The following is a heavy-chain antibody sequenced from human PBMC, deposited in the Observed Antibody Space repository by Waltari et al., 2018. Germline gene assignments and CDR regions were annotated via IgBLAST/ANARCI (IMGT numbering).Heavy chain of an antibody. Sequence: QLQLQESGPGLVKPSETLSLTCTVSGGSISSSNYYWGWIRQPPGKGLEWIGSSYNSGSTYYNPSLKSRCTISVDTSKNQFSLKLSSVTAADTSVYYCTRQVYGLGIAALPGEYFQHWGQGTLVTVSS. CDR3: TRQVYGLGIAALPGEYFQH. V-gene: IGHV4-39*01. CDR1: GGSISSSNYY. D-gene: IGHD6-6*01. J-gene: IGHJ1*01. CDR2: SYNSGST.